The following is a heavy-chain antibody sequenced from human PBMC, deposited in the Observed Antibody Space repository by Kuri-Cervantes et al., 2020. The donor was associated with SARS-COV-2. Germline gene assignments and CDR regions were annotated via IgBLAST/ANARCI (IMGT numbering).Heavy chain of an antibody. Sequence: SVKVSCKASGGTFSSYAISWVRQAPGQGLEWMGGIIPIFGTANYAQKFQGRVTITADESTSTAYMELSSLRSEDTAVYYCARVGWGMGFGEKDYYYYYMDVWGKGTTVTVSS. J-gene: IGHJ6*03. CDR2: IIPIFGTA. CDR3: ARVGWGMGFGEKDYYYYYMDV. CDR1: GGTFSSYA. D-gene: IGHD3-10*01. V-gene: IGHV1-69*13.